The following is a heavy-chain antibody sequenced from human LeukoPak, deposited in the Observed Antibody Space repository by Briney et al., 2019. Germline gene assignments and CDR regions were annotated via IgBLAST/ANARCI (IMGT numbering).Heavy chain of an antibody. CDR2: ISYDGSNK. CDR1: GFTFSSYA. V-gene: IGHV3-30*04. D-gene: IGHD2-2*01. CDR3: ARDGGQPLPMDV. Sequence: GKSLRLSCAASGFTFSSYAMHWVRQAPGKGLEWVAVISYDGSNKYYADSVKGRFTISRDNSKITLYLLMNSLRAEDTAVYYSARDGGQPLPMDVWGKGTTVTVSS. J-gene: IGHJ6*04.